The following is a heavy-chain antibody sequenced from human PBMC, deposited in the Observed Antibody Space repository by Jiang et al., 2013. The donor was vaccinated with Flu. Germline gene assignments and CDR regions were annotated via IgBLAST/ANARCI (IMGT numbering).Heavy chain of an antibody. Sequence: SNAWMSWVRQAPGRGLEWVGRIKSKTDGGTTDYAAPVKGRFTISRDDSKNTLYLQMNSLKTEDTAVYYCTTTISSGSYPYLGYFDYWGQGTLVTVSS. J-gene: IGHJ4*02. V-gene: IGHV3-15*01. D-gene: IGHD3-10*01. CDR1: SNAW. CDR2: IKSKTDGGTT. CDR3: TTTISSGSYPYLGYFDY.